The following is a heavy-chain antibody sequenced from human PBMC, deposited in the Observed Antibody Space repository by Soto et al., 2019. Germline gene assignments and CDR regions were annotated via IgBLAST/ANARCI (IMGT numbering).Heavy chain of an antibody. J-gene: IGHJ4*02. D-gene: IGHD3-10*01. CDR2: IKVDGSNT. Sequence: GGSLRLSCAASGFIFGDYWMSWVRQAPGKGLEWVANIKVDGSNTKYADSVKGRFTISRDNSKNTLYLQMNSLRAEDTAVYYCAKGPYITMVKGFEYWGQGTLVTVSS. CDR3: AKGPYITMVKGFEY. CDR1: GFIFGDYW. V-gene: IGHV3-7*01.